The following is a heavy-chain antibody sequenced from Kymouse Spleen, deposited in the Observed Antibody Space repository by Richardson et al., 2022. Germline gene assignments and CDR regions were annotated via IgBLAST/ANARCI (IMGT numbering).Heavy chain of an antibody. Sequence: QVQLQQWGAGLLKPSETLSLTCAVYGGSFSGYYWSWIRQPPGKGLEWIGEINHSGSTNYNPSLKSRVTISVDTSKNQFSLKLSSVTAADTAVYYCAREAVAGKRWFDPWGQGTLVTVSS. CDR3: AREAVAGKRWFDP. CDR2: INHSGST. J-gene: IGHJ5*02. CDR1: GGSFSGYY. V-gene: IGHV4-34*01. D-gene: IGHD6-19*01.